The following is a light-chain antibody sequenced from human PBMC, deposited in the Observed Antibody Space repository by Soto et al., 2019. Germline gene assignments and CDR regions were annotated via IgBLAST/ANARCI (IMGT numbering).Light chain of an antibody. CDR3: QQYDTSPRT. CDR1: QSINTW. Sequence: DIQMTQSPSTLSASVGDRVTVTCRASQSINTWLAWYQQKPGKAPKLLIYDASSLQSGVPSRFTGRGSGTEFTLTISSLQPDDFATYFCQQYDTSPRTFGQGTKVDIK. J-gene: IGKJ1*01. CDR2: DAS. V-gene: IGKV1-5*01.